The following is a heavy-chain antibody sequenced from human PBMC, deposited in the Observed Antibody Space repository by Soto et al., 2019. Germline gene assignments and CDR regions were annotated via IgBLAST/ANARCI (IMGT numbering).Heavy chain of an antibody. CDR3: ARDEAAAAGRGGHYYYGMDV. V-gene: IGHV1-69*13. Sequence: ASVKVSCKASGGTFSSYAISWVRQAPGQGLEWMGGIIPIFGTANYAQKFQGRVTITADESTSTAYMELSSLRSEDTAVYYCARDEAAAAGRGGHYYYGMDVWGQGTTVTVSS. J-gene: IGHJ6*02. D-gene: IGHD6-13*01. CDR2: IIPIFGTA. CDR1: GGTFSSYA.